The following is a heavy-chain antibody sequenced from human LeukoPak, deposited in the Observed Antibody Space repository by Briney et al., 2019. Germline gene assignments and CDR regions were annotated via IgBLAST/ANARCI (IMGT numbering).Heavy chain of an antibody. V-gene: IGHV3-7*03. CDR1: GFTFTNYW. CDR3: ARDVRGGWYFDY. J-gene: IGHJ4*02. CDR2: IKQDGSEE. Sequence: GGSLRLSCAASGFTFTNYWMSWVRQAPGKGLEWVANIKQDGSEEYYVDSVRGRFAISRDNVKNSLYLQMNSLRAEDTAVFYCARDVRGGWYFDYWGQGTLVTVSS. D-gene: IGHD6-19*01.